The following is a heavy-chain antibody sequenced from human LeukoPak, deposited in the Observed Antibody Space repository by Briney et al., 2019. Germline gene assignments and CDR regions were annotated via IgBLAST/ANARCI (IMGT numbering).Heavy chain of an antibody. Sequence: LSLTCTVSGGSISSSSYYWGWIRQPPGKGLEWVSYISSSGSTIYYADSVKGRFTISRDNAKNSLYLQMNSLRAEDTAVYYCARPAYGGNFPYYYYYMDVWGKGTTVTVSS. D-gene: IGHD4-23*01. CDR2: ISSSGSTI. CDR1: GGSISSSSYY. J-gene: IGHJ6*03. CDR3: ARPAYGGNFPYYYYYMDV. V-gene: IGHV3-11*04.